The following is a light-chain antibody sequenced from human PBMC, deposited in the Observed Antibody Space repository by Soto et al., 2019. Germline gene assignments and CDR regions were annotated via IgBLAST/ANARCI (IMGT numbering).Light chain of an antibody. CDR2: DAS. Sequence: DIQMTQSPSTLSASVGDTVTVSCRASQSIGRWLAWYQQKPGKAPKLLIFDASTWENGVPARCSGSRAGPEFSLTISSLQPDDFATYYCQQYYSYWTFGEGTKVDIK. CDR1: QSIGRW. J-gene: IGKJ1*01. V-gene: IGKV1-5*01. CDR3: QQYYSYWT.